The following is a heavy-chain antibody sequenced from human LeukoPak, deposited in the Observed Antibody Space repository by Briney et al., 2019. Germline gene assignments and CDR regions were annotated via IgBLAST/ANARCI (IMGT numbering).Heavy chain of an antibody. CDR3: ARGDDILTGYYLPFDY. V-gene: IGHV3-30*09. D-gene: IGHD3-9*01. Sequence: PGGSLRLSCAASGFTFSTYAMHWVRQAPGKGLEWVAVVSYDGGDKYYGDSVKGRFAISKDNSKNTLYLQMDSLRAEDTAVYYCARGDDILTGYYLPFDYWGQGTLATVSS. CDR1: GFTFSTYA. J-gene: IGHJ4*02. CDR2: VSYDGGDK.